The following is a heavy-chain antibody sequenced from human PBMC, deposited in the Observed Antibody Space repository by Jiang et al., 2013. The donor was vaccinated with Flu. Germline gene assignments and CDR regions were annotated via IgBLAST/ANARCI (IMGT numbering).Heavy chain of an antibody. V-gene: IGHV3-48*03. Sequence: VQLVESGGGLAQPGGSLRLSCAASGFIFSDYEMNWVRQTPGKGLEWISYISISGRTIYYADSVKGRFTISRDNAKNSLYLQNEQSSEPRTRLIYYCXRRGEKYQVLTTHDYWGPGNPGHRLF. CDR3: XRRGEKYQVLTTHDY. J-gene: IGHJ4*02. D-gene: IGHD2-2*01. CDR1: GFIFSDYE. CDR2: ISISGRTI.